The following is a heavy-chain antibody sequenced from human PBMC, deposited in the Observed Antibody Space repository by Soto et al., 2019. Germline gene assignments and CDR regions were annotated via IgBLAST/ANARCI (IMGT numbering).Heavy chain of an antibody. Sequence: SETLSLTCTVSGGSISSNYWSWIRQPPGKGLEWIAYVFYSGHSDYNPSLKSRVTISVDTSKNQFSLRLSSVTAADTAEYYCARLYYYYDSSGYYYYFDYWGQGALVTV. CDR2: VFYSGHS. CDR1: GGSISSNY. D-gene: IGHD3-22*01. J-gene: IGHJ4*02. CDR3: ARLYYYYDSSGYYYYFDY. V-gene: IGHV4-59*08.